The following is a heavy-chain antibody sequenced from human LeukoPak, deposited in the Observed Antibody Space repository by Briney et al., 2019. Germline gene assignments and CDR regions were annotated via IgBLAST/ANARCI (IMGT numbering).Heavy chain of an antibody. J-gene: IGHJ1*01. V-gene: IGHV3-30*18. CDR2: ISYDGSNK. CDR3: AKDLNTYRYDSRDLQH. CDR1: GFSFNTYG. Sequence: GGSLRLSCTASGFSFNTYGMHWVRQGPGKGLEWVAVISYDGSNKWYADSVKGRFTISRDNSKNTLYLQMNSLRPEDTAVYFCAKDLNTYRYDSRDLQHWGQGILVTVSP. D-gene: IGHD3-22*01.